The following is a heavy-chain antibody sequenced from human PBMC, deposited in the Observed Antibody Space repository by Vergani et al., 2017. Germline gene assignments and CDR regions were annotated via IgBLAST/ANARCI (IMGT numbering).Heavy chain of an antibody. Sequence: QLQLQESGPGLVKPSETLSLTCTVSGGSISSSSYYWGWIRQPPGKGLEWIGSIYYSGSTNYNPSLKSRVTISVDTSKNQLSLKLSSVTAADTAVYYCARAHPSSYDSSGYYEGGFDPWGQGTLVTVSS. V-gene: IGHV4-39*07. CDR2: IYYSGST. CDR3: ARAHPSSYDSSGYYEGGFDP. J-gene: IGHJ5*02. CDR1: GGSISSSSYY. D-gene: IGHD3-22*01.